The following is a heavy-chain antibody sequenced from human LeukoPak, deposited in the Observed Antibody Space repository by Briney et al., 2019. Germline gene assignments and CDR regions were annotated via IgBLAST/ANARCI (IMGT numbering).Heavy chain of an antibody. CDR3: ARAPYCSSTSCYAFDI. Sequence: ALVRASYNPAESMFTTFYIHWVRQAPGQGLEWRGWIQPTSGDTKYAQKFQGRVTMTSDPSTTTAYMELSRLRSDDTAVYYCARAPYCSSTSCYAFDIWGQGTMVTVSS. CDR1: ESMFTTFY. D-gene: IGHD2-2*01. CDR2: IQPTSGDT. V-gene: IGHV1-2*02. J-gene: IGHJ3*02.